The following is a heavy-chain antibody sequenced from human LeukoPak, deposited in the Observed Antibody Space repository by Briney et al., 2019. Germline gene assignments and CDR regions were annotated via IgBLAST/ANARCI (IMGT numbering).Heavy chain of an antibody. J-gene: IGHJ4*02. CDR1: GFTFSRYW. V-gene: IGHV3-74*01. Sequence: GGSLRLSCAASGFTFSRYWMRWARKPPGEGLVWVSHINSDGSSTSYADSVKGRITISRDNAKNTLYLQMNSLRAEDTAVYYCASETYYYGSGSYYKGQLWGQGTLVTVSS. CDR2: INSDGSST. CDR3: ASETYYYGSGSYYKGQL. D-gene: IGHD3-10*01.